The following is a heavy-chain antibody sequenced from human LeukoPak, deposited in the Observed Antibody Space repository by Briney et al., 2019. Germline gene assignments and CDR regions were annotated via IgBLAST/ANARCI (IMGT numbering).Heavy chain of an antibody. CDR1: GYSISSGYY. J-gene: IGHJ3*02. D-gene: IGHD2-2*01. CDR2: IYHSGST. V-gene: IGHV4-38-2*02. Sequence: SETLSLTCTVSGYSISSGYYWGWIRQPPGKGLEWIGSIYHSGSTYYNPSLKSRVTISVDTSKNQFSLKLSSVTAADTAVYYCAREKGNMPGAFDIWGQGTMVTVSS. CDR3: AREKGNMPGAFDI.